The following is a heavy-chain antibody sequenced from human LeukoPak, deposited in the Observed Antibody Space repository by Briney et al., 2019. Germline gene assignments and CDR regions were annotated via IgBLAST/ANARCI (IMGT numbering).Heavy chain of an antibody. V-gene: IGHV1-24*01. CDR3: ATLYCSSTSCKTNNWFDP. CDR2: FDPEDGET. J-gene: IGHJ5*02. Sequence: ASVKVSCKVSGYTLIELSMHWVRRAPGKGLEWMGGFDPEDGETIYAQKFQGRVTMTEDTSTDTAYMELSSLRSEDTAVYYCATLYCSSTSCKTNNWFDPWGQGSLVTVSS. CDR1: GYTLIELS. D-gene: IGHD2-2*01.